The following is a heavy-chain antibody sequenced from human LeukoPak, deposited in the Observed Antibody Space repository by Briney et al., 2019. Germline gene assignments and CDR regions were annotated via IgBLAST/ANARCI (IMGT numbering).Heavy chain of an antibody. D-gene: IGHD7-27*01. CDR1: GFTFSSYA. V-gene: IGHV3-23*01. Sequence: GGSLRLSCAASGFTFSSYAMSWVRQAPGKGLEWVSAISGSGDSTYYADSVRGRSIISRDNSKNTLYLQMNSLIAEDTAIYYCARGTGGVDYWGQGTLVTVSS. CDR3: ARGTGGVDY. J-gene: IGHJ4*02. CDR2: ISGSGDST.